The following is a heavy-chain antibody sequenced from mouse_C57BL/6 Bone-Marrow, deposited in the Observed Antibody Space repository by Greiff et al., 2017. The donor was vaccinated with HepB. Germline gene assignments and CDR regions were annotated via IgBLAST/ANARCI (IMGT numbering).Heavy chain of an antibody. D-gene: IGHD2-1*01. CDR2: ISDGGSYT. J-gene: IGHJ3*01. V-gene: IGHV5-4*01. CDR3: AREDGNYGWSAY. CDR1: GFTFSSYA. Sequence: EVQVVESGGGLVKPGGSLKLSCAASGFTFSSYAMSWVRQTPEKRLEWVATISDGGSYTYYPDNVKGRFTISRDNAKNNLYLQMSHLKSEDTAMYYCAREDGNYGWSAYWGQGTLVTVSA.